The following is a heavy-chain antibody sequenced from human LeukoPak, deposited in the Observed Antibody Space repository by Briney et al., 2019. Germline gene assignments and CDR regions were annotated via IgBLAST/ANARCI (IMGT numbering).Heavy chain of an antibody. V-gene: IGHV4-59*01. J-gene: IGHJ4*02. CDR2: IYYSGTT. CDR3: ARGVYIAAAQYGY. Sequence: SETLSLTCTVSGGSISNYYWSWIRQPPGKGLEWIGYIYYSGTTNYNPSLKSRVTISVDTSKNQFSLKLNSVTAADTAVYYCARGVYIAAAQYGYWGQGTLVTVSP. CDR1: GGSISNYY. D-gene: IGHD6-13*01.